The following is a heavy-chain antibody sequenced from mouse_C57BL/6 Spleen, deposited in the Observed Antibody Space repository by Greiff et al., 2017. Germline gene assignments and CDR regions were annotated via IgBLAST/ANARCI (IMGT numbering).Heavy chain of an antibody. CDR3: ARRYYGNYGDAMDY. Sequence: QVQLQQPGAELVRPGSSVKLSCKASGYTFTSYWMHWVKQRPIQGLEWIGNIDPSDSETHYNQKFKDKATLTVDKSSSTAYMQLSSLTSEDSAVYYCARRYYGNYGDAMDYWGQGTSATVSS. J-gene: IGHJ4*01. V-gene: IGHV1-52*01. CDR1: GYTFTSYW. D-gene: IGHD2-1*01. CDR2: IDPSDSET.